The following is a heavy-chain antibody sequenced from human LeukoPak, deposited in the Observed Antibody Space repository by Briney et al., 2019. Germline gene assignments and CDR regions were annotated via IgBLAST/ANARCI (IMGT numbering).Heavy chain of an antibody. D-gene: IGHD3-22*01. J-gene: IGHJ4*02. CDR3: ARRDDSRILDY. V-gene: IGHV5-51*01. Sequence: GEPMKISCKGSGYSFTSYWIGWVRRMPGKGREWLGIIYPGDSDTRYSPSFQGQVTISADKSISTPYLQWSSLKASDTAMYYCARRDDSRILDYWGQGTLVTVSS. CDR2: IYPGDSDT. CDR1: GYSFTSYW.